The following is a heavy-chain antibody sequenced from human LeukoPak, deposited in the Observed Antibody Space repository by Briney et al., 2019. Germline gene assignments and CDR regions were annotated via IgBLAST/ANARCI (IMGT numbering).Heavy chain of an antibody. D-gene: IGHD6-13*01. CDR3: ARVAYDGPAAAGSLDY. Sequence: SETLSLICTVSGGSIVSHYWNWIRQPAGRGLEWIGRFYASGATNTSPSPKSRVTMSVDTSKNQFSLNLSSVTAADTAVYYCARVAYDGPAAAGSLDYWGQGTLVTVSS. V-gene: IGHV4-4*07. CDR1: GGSIVSHY. J-gene: IGHJ4*02. CDR2: FYASGAT.